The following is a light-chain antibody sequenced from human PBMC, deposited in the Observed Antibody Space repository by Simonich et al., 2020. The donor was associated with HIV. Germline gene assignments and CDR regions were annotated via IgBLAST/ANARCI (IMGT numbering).Light chain of an antibody. CDR2: KAS. Sequence: DIQMTQSTSSLSASVGGRVTITCRASQSISNYLNWSQQKPGKPPKLLIYKASSLESGVPARFSGSGSGTEFTLTISSLQPDDFAAYYCQQYSRYPVTFGQGTKVEIK. CDR1: QSISNY. CDR3: QQYSRYPVT. V-gene: IGKV1-5*03. J-gene: IGKJ1*01.